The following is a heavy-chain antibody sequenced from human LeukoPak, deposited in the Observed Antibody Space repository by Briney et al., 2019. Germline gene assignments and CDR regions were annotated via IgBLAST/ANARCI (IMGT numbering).Heavy chain of an antibody. Sequence: GGTLRLSCAASGFTFSSYAMSWVRQAPGKGLEWVSAISGSGGSTYYADSVKGRFTISRDNSKNTLYLQMNSLRAEDTAVYYCAKTMVRGVMTLYYYYGMDVWGQGTTVTVSS. V-gene: IGHV3-23*01. CDR3: AKTMVRGVMTLYYYYGMDV. CDR1: GFTFSSYA. D-gene: IGHD3-10*01. J-gene: IGHJ6*02. CDR2: ISGSGGST.